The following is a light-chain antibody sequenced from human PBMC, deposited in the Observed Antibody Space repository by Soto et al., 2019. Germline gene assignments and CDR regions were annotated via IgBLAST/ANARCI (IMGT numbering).Light chain of an antibody. CDR2: EVN. V-gene: IGLV2-23*02. CDR3: YSFAGFNTQ. J-gene: IGLJ2*01. CDR1: SSGIGTFNL. Sequence: QSALTQPASVSGSPGQSIAISWTGNSSGIGTFNLVSWYQQHPGRAPKLIIYEVNKRPSGISSRFSASKSGNTASLTISGLQADDEADYYCYSFAGFNTQFGGGTKLTAL.